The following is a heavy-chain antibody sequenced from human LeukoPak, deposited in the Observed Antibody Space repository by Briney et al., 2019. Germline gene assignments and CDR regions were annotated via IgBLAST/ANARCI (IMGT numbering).Heavy chain of an antibody. J-gene: IGHJ6*03. CDR1: GYTFTAYY. D-gene: IGHD3-3*01. Sequence: ASVKVSCKASGYTFTAYYIHWVRQAPGQGLEWMGRINPKNGDTNYAQKFQDRVTMTRDTSISTAYMELSRLRSDDTAVYYCARDPIGRITIFPTRPYYMDVWGKGTTVTVSS. CDR2: INPKNGDT. CDR3: ARDPIGRITIFPTRPYYMDV. V-gene: IGHV1-2*06.